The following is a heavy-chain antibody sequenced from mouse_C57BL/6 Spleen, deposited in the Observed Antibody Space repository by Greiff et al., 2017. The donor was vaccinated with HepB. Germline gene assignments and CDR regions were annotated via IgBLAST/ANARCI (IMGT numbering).Heavy chain of an antibody. CDR3: ARHDFDY. Sequence: EVQLVESGGDLVKPGGSLKLSCAASGFTFSSYGMSWVRQTPDKRLEWVATISSGGSYTYYPDSVKGRFTISRDNAKNSLYLQMSRLKSEDTAMYYCARHDFDYWGQGTTLTVSS. CDR2: ISSGGSYT. J-gene: IGHJ2*01. CDR1: GFTFSSYG. V-gene: IGHV5-6*01.